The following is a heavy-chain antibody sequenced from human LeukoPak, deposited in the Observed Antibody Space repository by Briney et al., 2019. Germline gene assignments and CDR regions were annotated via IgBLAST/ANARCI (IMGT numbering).Heavy chain of an antibody. V-gene: IGHV3-23*01. D-gene: IGHD3-9*01. CDR2: INTSGGST. J-gene: IGHJ4*02. CDR3: GKANYNILTGPSLTY. CDR1: GFTFRHYD. Sequence: PGGSLRLSCVASGFTFRHYDMSWVRQAPGKGLEWVSSINTSGGSTYYADSLQGRFTISRDNSKNTLHLQMNNVRAEDTALYYCGKANYNILTGPSLTYWGPGTQVTVSS.